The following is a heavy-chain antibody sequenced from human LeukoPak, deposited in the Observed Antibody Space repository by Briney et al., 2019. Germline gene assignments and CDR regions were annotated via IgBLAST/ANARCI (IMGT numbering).Heavy chain of an antibody. Sequence: GRSLRLSCAASGFTFGSYGMHWVRQAPGKGLEWVAVIWYDGSNKHYADSVKGRFTISRDNSKNTLYLQMNSLRAEDTAVYYCARGPYYYDSSGSVTFGSGWYMDVWGKGTTVTVSS. D-gene: IGHD3-22*01. V-gene: IGHV3-33*01. CDR3: ARGPYYYDSSGSVTFGSGWYMDV. CDR1: GFTFGSYG. J-gene: IGHJ6*03. CDR2: IWYDGSNK.